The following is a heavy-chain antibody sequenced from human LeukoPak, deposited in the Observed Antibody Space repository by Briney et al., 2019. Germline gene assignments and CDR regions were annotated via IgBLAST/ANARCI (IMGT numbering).Heavy chain of an antibody. CDR2: ISAYNGNT. V-gene: IGHV1-18*01. D-gene: IGHD2-2*01. CDR3: ARSGYCSSTSCSVPNDY. J-gene: IGHJ4*02. CDR1: GYTFTNFG. Sequence: GASVKVSCKASGYTFTNFGISWVRQAPGQGLEWMGWISAYNGNTNYAQRLQGRVTMTTDTSTSTAYMELRSLRSDDTAVYYCARSGYCSSTSCSVPNDYWGQGTLVTVSS.